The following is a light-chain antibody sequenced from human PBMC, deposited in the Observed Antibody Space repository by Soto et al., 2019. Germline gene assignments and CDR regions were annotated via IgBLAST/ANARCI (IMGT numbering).Light chain of an antibody. CDR1: QSVSSSF. CDR3: QQYGTSPYT. CDR2: GAS. Sequence: EIVLTQSPGTLSLSPGERATLSCRANQSVSSSFLAWYQQKPGQAPRLLIYGASSRATGIPDRFSGSGSGTDFTLTISRLEPEDFAVYYCQQYGTSPYTFGQGTTLEIK. V-gene: IGKV3-20*01. J-gene: IGKJ2*01.